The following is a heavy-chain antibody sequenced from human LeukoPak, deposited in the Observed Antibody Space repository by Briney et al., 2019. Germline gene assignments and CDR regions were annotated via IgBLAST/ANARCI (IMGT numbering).Heavy chain of an antibody. V-gene: IGHV1-8*02. CDR1: GGTFSSYA. D-gene: IGHD6-19*01. Sequence: GSSVKVSCKASGGTFSSYAISWVRQAPGQGLEWMGWMNPNSGNTGYAQKFQGRVTMTRNTSISTAYMELSSLRSEDTAVYYCARSSVGSGWYGMGYWGQGTLVSVSS. CDR3: ARSSVGSGWYGMGY. J-gene: IGHJ4*02. CDR2: MNPNSGNT.